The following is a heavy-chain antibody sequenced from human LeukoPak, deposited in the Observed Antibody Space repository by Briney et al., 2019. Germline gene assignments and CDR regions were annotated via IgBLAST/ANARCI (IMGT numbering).Heavy chain of an antibody. CDR1: GLTFGSYW. Sequence: GGSLRLSCAASGLTFGSYWMSWVRQAPGKGLEWVAYIKQDGSEKYYVDSVKGRFTISRDNAKNSLYLQMNSLRAEDTAVYYCARVQWLNYWGQGTLVTVSS. D-gene: IGHD5-18*01. CDR3: ARVQWLNY. J-gene: IGHJ4*02. CDR2: IKQDGSEK. V-gene: IGHV3-7*05.